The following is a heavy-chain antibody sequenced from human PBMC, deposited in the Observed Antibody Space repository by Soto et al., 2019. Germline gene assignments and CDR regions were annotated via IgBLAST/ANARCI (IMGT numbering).Heavy chain of an antibody. CDR1: GFTFDEYA. D-gene: IGHD3-3*01. CDR2: ISWDGSNR. Sequence: CGSLRLSCAASGFTFDEYAMLWVRQHPGKGLEWVSLISWDGSNRYYADSVQGRFTISRDNSKYSLYLEMNSLRPEDTALYYCAKDISRGPTKNYDFWSGPDYWGQGTLDTVSS. CDR3: AKDISRGPTKNYDFWSGPDY. V-gene: IGHV3-43D*04. J-gene: IGHJ4*02.